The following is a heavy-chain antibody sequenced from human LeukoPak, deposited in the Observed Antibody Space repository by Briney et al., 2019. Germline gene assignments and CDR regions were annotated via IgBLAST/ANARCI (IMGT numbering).Heavy chain of an antibody. CDR3: ARDSRRIAVAGLFDAFDI. J-gene: IGHJ3*02. V-gene: IGHV1-8*01. CDR2: MNPNSGNT. Sequence: WASVKVSCKASGYTFTSYDINWVRQATGQGLEWMGWMNPNSGNTGYAQKFQGRVTMTRNTSISTAYMELRSLRSDDTAVYYCARDSRRIAVAGLFDAFDIWGQGTMVTVSS. D-gene: IGHD6-19*01. CDR1: GYTFTSYD.